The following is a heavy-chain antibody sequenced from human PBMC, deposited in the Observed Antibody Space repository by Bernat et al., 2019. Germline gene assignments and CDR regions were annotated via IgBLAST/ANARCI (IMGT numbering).Heavy chain of an antibody. D-gene: IGHD2-21*01. V-gene: IGHV3-9*01. J-gene: IGHJ4*02. CDR1: GLSFDDYG. CDR2: ISWNSGSI. CDR3: AKDKVGSPPYYSLDY. Sequence: EVQLVESGGGLVQPGRSLRLSCEASGLSFDDYGMHWVRQAPGKGLEWVSSISWNSGSIGYGDSVQGRFTVSRDNAKNSLFLQMNSLRPEDPALYYRAKDKVGSPPYYSLDYWGRGTLVTVSS.